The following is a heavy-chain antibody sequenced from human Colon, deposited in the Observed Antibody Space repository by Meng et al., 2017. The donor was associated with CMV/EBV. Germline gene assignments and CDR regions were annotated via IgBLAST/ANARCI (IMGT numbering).Heavy chain of an antibody. CDR3: ARNCGTYYLGPAY. J-gene: IGHJ4*02. Sequence: GESLKISCATSGFTFSSYSLSWVRQAPGKGLEWVSSISDNGGTTHYADSVKGRFTMSRDNSKNTLYLQMNSLRVEDTAIYYCARNCGTYYLGPAYWGQGTLVTVSS. CDR2: ISDNGGTT. D-gene: IGHD1-26*01. V-gene: IGHV3-23*01. CDR1: GFTFSSYS.